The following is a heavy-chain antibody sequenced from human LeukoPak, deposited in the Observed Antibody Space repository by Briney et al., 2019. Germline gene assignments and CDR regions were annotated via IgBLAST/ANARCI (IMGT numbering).Heavy chain of an antibody. Sequence: GRSLRLSCAASGFTFSSYAMHWVRQAPGKGLEWVAVIWYDGSNKYYADSVKGRFTISRDNSKNTLYLQMNSLRAEDTAVYYCARDSYTMVVVSSYGMDVWGQGTTVTVSS. D-gene: IGHD3-22*01. J-gene: IGHJ6*02. CDR2: IWYDGSNK. V-gene: IGHV3-33*08. CDR1: GFTFSSYA. CDR3: ARDSYTMVVVSSYGMDV.